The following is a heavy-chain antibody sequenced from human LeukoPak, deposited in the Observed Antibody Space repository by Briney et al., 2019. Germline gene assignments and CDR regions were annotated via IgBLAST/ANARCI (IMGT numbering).Heavy chain of an antibody. V-gene: IGHV3-33*01. D-gene: IGHD5-12*01. CDR3: ARDQGGSGYGPFGYYYYYGMDV. Sequence: QPGRSLRLSCATSGFTFSSYGMHWVRQAPGKGLEWVAVIWYDGSNKYYADSVKGRFTISRDNSKNTLYLQMNSLRAEDTAVYYCARDQGGSGYGPFGYYYYYGMDVWGQGTTVTVSS. CDR1: GFTFSSYG. J-gene: IGHJ6*02. CDR2: IWYDGSNK.